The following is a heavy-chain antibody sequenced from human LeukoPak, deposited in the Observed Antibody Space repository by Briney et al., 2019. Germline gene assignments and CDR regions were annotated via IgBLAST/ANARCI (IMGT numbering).Heavy chain of an antibody. V-gene: IGHV3-23*01. CDR3: AKDRDNWNYRDYFDY. CDR2: ISGSGGST. J-gene: IGHJ4*02. D-gene: IGHD1-7*01. CDR1: GFTFSSYA. Sequence: PGGSLRLSCAASGFTFSSYAMSWVRQAPGKGLEWVSGISGSGGSTYYADSVKGRFTISRDNSKNTLYLQMNSLRAEDTAVYYCAKDRDNWNYRDYFDYWGQGTLVTVSS.